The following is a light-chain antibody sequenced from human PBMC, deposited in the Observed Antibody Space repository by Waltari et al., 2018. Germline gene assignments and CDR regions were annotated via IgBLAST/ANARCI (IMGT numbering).Light chain of an antibody. Sequence: EIVLTQSPGTLSLSPGERGTLSCRASQSVSRFLAWYQQKPGQAPRLLIYGASTRATGIPGRFSGSGSGTDFSLNISRLEDEDFAVYYCQKYDRLPATFGQGTKVEIK. V-gene: IGKV3-20*01. CDR3: QKYDRLPAT. CDR2: GAS. J-gene: IGKJ1*01. CDR1: QSVSRF.